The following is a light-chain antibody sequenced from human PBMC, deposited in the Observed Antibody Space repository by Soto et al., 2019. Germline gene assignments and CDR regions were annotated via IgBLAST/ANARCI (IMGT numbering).Light chain of an antibody. CDR1: SSDVGGYNY. CDR2: EVS. J-gene: IGLJ2*01. V-gene: IGLV2-8*01. Sequence: QSALTQPPSASGSPGQSVTISCTGTSSDVGGYNYVSWYQQHPGKAPKLMISEVSKRPSGVSDRFSGSKSGNTASLTVSGLQAEDGADYYCSSFAGNNNLVFGGGTKPTVL. CDR3: SSFAGNNNLV.